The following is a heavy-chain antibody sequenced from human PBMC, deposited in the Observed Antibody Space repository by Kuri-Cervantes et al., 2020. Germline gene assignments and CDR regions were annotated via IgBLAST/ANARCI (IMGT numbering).Heavy chain of an antibody. V-gene: IGHV3-53*01. Sequence: ETLSLTCAASGFTFDDYAMHWVRQAPGKGLEWVSVIYSGGSTYYADSVKGRFTISRDNSKNTLYLQMNSLRAEDTAVYYCAVAVAGTYWGQGTLVTVSS. CDR1: GFTFDDYA. CDR2: IYSGGST. D-gene: IGHD6-19*01. J-gene: IGHJ4*02. CDR3: AVAVAGTY.